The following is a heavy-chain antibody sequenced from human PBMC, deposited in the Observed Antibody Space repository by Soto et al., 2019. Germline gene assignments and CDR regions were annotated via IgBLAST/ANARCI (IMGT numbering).Heavy chain of an antibody. CDR3: ARVASIAAFY. J-gene: IGHJ4*02. CDR1: GFTFNYYW. Sequence: PGGSLRLSCVGSGFTFNYYWMSWVRQAPGKGLEWVANIKQDGNEKFYVESVRGRFTVSRDNVKNSLYLQMDSLRAEGTAVYYCARVASIAAFYWGQGTLVTVSS. D-gene: IGHD6-6*01. V-gene: IGHV3-7*05. CDR2: IKQDGNEK.